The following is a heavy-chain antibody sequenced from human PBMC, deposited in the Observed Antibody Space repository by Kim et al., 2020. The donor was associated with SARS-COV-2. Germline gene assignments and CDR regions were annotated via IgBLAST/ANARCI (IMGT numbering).Heavy chain of an antibody. Sequence: ASVKVSCKASGYTFTSYAMHWVRQAPGQRLEWMGWINAGNGNTRYSQKFQGRVIITRDTSASTAYMELSSLRSEDTAMYYCARRAVFGYYDSSTVRALDYWGQGTLVTVSS. J-gene: IGHJ4*02. CDR1: GYTFTSYA. V-gene: IGHV1-3*01. D-gene: IGHD3-22*01. CDR2: INAGNGNT. CDR3: ARRAVFGYYDSSTVRALDY.